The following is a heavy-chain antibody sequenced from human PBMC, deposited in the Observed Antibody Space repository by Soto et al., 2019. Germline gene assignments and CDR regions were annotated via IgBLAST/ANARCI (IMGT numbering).Heavy chain of an antibody. CDR1: GYTFTSYD. CDR3: ARGCGGDCYGAFDI. J-gene: IGHJ3*02. CDR2: MNPNTGNS. V-gene: IGHV1-8*01. Sequence: ASVKVSCKASGYTFTSYDIYWVRQATGQGLEWMGWMNPNTGNSGYAQKFQGRVTMTSDTSISTAYMELRSLRSEDTAVYYCARGCGGDCYGAFDIWGQGTMVTVSS. D-gene: IGHD2-21*02.